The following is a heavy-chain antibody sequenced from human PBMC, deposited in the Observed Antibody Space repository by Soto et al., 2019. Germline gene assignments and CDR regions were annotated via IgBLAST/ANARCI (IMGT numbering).Heavy chain of an antibody. Sequence: GGSLRLSCAASGFTFSSYGMHWVRQAPGKGLEWVAVISYDGSNKYYADSVKGRFTISRDNSKNTLYLQMNSLRAEDTAVYYCAKDQTYYDILTGPSPFDYWGQGTLVTVSS. J-gene: IGHJ4*02. CDR2: ISYDGSNK. CDR3: AKDQTYYDILTGPSPFDY. D-gene: IGHD3-9*01. V-gene: IGHV3-30*18. CDR1: GFTFSSYG.